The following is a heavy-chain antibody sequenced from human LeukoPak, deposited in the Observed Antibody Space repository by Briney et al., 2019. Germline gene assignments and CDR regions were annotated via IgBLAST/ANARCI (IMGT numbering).Heavy chain of an antibody. CDR2: IGAYNGNT. CDR3: ARDGSVDTAMAYFDY. V-gene: IGHV1-18*01. Sequence: ASVKVSCKASGYTFTSYGISWVRQAPGQGLEWMGWIGAYNGNTSYAQKFQGRVTMTRDTSTSTVYMELSSLRSEDTAVYYCARDGSVDTAMAYFDYWGQGTLVTVSS. D-gene: IGHD5-18*01. J-gene: IGHJ4*02. CDR1: GYTFTSYG.